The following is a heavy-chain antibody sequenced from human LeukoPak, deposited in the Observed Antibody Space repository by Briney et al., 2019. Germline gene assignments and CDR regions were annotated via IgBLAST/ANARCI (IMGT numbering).Heavy chain of an antibody. V-gene: IGHV4-39*07. Sequence: PSETLSLTCTVSGGSISSSSYYWGWIRQPPGKGLEWIGEIYHSGSTNYNPSLKSRVTISVDTSKNQFSLKLSSVTAADTAVYYCAETTGYCSGGSCYPDYWGQGTLVTVSS. CDR3: AETTGYCSGGSCYPDY. CDR2: IYHSGST. D-gene: IGHD2-15*01. CDR1: GGSISSSSYY. J-gene: IGHJ4*02.